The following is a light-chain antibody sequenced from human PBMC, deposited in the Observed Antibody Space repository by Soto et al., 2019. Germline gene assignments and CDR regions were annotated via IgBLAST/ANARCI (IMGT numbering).Light chain of an antibody. V-gene: IGKV3-20*01. CDR3: QHYGSTPWS. CDR1: RSVSTTY. Sequence: EVVLTQSPGTLSLSPGERATLSCRPIRSVSTTYLAWYQQRPGQAPRLLIYGASTRATDIPDRISGSGSGTDFTLTVSRLEPEDFAVYYCQHYGSTPWSFGQGTKVEIK. CDR2: GAS. J-gene: IGKJ1*01.